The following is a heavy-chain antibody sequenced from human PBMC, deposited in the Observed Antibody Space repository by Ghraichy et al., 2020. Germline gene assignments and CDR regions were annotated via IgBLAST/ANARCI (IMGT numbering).Heavy chain of an antibody. CDR2: IWYDGSNK. CDR3: ARETPRGTYYYGMDV. CDR1: GFTFSSYG. D-gene: IGHD3-16*01. Sequence: GGSLRLSCAASGFTFSSYGMHWVRQAPGKGLEWVAVIWYDGSNKYYADSVKGRFTISRDNSKNTLYLQMNSLRAEDTAVYYCARETPRGTYYYGMDVWGQGTTVTVS. V-gene: IGHV3-33*01. J-gene: IGHJ6*02.